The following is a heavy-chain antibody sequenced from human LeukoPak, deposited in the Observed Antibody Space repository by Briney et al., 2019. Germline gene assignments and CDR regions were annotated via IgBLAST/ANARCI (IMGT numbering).Heavy chain of an antibody. J-gene: IGHJ6*02. CDR1: GGSISSGGYS. D-gene: IGHD2/OR15-2a*01. Sequence: PSETLSLTCAVSGGSISSGGYSWSWIRQPPGKGLEWIGYIYHSGSTYYNPSLKSRVTISVDRSKNQFSLKLSSVTAADTAVYYCARDYFTSYYYYGMDVWGQGTTVTVSS. V-gene: IGHV4-30-2*01. CDR3: ARDYFTSYYYYGMDV. CDR2: IYHSGST.